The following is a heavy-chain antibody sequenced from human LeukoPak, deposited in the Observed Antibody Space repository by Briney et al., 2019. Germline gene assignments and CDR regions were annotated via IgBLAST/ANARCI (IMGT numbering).Heavy chain of an antibody. CDR2: ISSSSSYI. V-gene: IGHV3-21*01. CDR3: ARDPPLWPFDY. Sequence: GGSLRLSCAASGFTFSSYSMNRVRQAPGKGLEWVSSISSSSSYIYYADSVKGRFTISRDNAKNSLYLQMNSLRAEDTAVYYCARDPPLWPFDYWGQGTLVTVSS. D-gene: IGHD3-10*01. CDR1: GFTFSSYS. J-gene: IGHJ4*02.